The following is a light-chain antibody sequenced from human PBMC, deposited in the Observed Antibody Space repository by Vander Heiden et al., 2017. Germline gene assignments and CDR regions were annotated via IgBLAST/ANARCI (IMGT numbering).Light chain of an antibody. V-gene: IGKV1-8*01. CDR3: QQYYSYPIT. Sequence: AIRMTQSPSSFSASTGDRVTITCRASRGISSYLAWYQQKPGKAPKLLIYAASTLQSGVPSRFSGSGSGTDFTLTISCLQSEDFATYYCQQYYSYPITFGHGTKVDIK. J-gene: IGKJ3*01. CDR2: AAS. CDR1: RGISSY.